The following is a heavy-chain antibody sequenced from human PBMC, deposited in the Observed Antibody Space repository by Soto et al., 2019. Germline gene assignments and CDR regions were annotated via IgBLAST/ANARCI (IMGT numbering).Heavy chain of an antibody. J-gene: IGHJ6*02. V-gene: IGHV1-2*02. CDR3: ARAEGVAMVRGVIFGIGYYYGMDV. CDR2: INPNSGGT. CDR1: GYTFTGYY. Sequence: ASVKVSCKASGYTFTGYYMHWVRQAPGQGLEWMGWINPNSGGTNYAQKFQGRVTMTRDTSISTAYMELSRLRSDDTAVYYCARAEGVAMVRGVIFGIGYYYGMDVWGQGTTVTV. D-gene: IGHD3-10*01.